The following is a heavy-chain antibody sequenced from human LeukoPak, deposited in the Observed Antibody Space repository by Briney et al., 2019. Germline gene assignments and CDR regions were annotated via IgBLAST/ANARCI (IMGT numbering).Heavy chain of an antibody. D-gene: IGHD2-15*01. J-gene: IGHJ3*02. CDR1: GFSLTTSGVG. Sequence: ESGPTLVKPTQTLTLTCTFSGFSLTTSGVGVGWIRQPPGKALEWLAHIFSNDEKSYSTSLKSRLTISKDTSKSQVVLTMTNMDPVDTATYYCARIRVVYAFDIWGQGTMVTVSS. CDR3: ARIRVVYAFDI. CDR2: IFSNDEK. V-gene: IGHV2-26*01.